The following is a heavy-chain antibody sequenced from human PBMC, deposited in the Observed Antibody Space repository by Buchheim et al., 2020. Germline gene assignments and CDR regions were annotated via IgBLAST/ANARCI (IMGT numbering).Heavy chain of an antibody. CDR3: ARGSDSGSYSNWHFDR. V-gene: IGHV1-46*01. D-gene: IGHD1-26*01. CDR1: GYTFTTYY. CDR2: INPSGGGT. J-gene: IGHJ2*01. Sequence: QVQLVQSGAEVKKPGASVKVSCKASGYTFTTYYMHWVRQAPGQGLEWMGIINPSGGGTGYAQKFQGRVTMTRDTYTSTVYMELSNLRSEDTAVYYCARGSDSGSYSNWHFDRWGGSNL.